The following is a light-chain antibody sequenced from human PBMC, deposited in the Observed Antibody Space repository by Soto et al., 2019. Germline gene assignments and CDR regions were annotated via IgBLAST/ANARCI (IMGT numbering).Light chain of an antibody. Sequence: QSALTQPASVSGSPGQSVTISCTGTSSDVGAYNYVSWYQQHPGKAPKLLIYEVSNRPSGVSNRFSGSKSGNTASLTISGLQAEDEADYYCNSYTGSSTSVVFGTGTKVTVL. CDR2: EVS. CDR1: SSDVGAYNY. J-gene: IGLJ1*01. CDR3: NSYTGSSTSVV. V-gene: IGLV2-14*01.